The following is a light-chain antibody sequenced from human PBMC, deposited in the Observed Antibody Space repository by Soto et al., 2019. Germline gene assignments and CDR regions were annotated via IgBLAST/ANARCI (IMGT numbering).Light chain of an antibody. CDR3: QQYETSPPTYT. CDR2: GAS. CDR1: QSVSSRY. J-gene: IGKJ2*01. Sequence: EIVLTQSPGTLSLSPGERATLSCRASQSVSSRYLAWYQQKPGLAPALLIYGASSRATGIQDRFSGSGSWTYFTLTIYRLEDEDSAVYYCQQYETSPPTYTFAQGTKLEIK. V-gene: IGKV3-20*01.